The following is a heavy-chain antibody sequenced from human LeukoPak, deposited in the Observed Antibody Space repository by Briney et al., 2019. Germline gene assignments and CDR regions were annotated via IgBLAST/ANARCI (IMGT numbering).Heavy chain of an antibody. CDR3: ARDYSNYDSLYYYMDV. CDR1: GGSISSYY. Sequence: SETLSLTCTVSGGSISSYYWSWIRQPPGKGLEWIGYIYYSGSTNYNPSLKSRVTISVDASKNQFSLKLSSVTAADTAVYYCARDYSNYDSLYYYMDVWGKGTTVTVSS. D-gene: IGHD4-11*01. J-gene: IGHJ6*03. V-gene: IGHV4-59*01. CDR2: IYYSGST.